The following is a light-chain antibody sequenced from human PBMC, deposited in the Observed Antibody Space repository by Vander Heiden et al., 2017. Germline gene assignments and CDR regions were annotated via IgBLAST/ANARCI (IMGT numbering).Light chain of an antibody. Sequence: QSDLTQPPAASESLGQSVTISCTGTSSDVGSYNYVSWYQQHPGKAPKLMIYEVSKRPSGVPDRFSGSKSGNTASLTVSGLQAEDEADYYCISYAGSNYYVFGTGTKVTVL. CDR2: EVS. CDR1: SSDVGSYNY. V-gene: IGLV2-8*01. CDR3: ISYAGSNYYV. J-gene: IGLJ1*01.